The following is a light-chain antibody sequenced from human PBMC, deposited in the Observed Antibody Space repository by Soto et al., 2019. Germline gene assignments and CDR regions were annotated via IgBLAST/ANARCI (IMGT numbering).Light chain of an antibody. CDR2: GAS. CDR3: QQYGSSRPT. J-gene: IGKJ4*01. V-gene: IGKV3-20*01. CDR1: QSVSSSY. Sequence: EIVLTQSPGTLSLSPGERATLSCRASQSVSSSYLAWYPQKPGQAPRLLIYGASSRATGIPDRFSGSGSETDFPLTISRLKPEDCAVYYCQQYGSSRPTFGGRTKVQIK.